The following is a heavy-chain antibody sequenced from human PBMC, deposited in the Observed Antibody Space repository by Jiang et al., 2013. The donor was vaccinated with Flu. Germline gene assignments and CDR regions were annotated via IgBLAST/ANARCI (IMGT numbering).Heavy chain of an antibody. J-gene: IGHJ6*02. D-gene: IGHD2-15*01. CDR2: IIPAVGTA. Sequence: SGAEVKKPGSSVKVSCKASGGTFSSFAISWVRQAPGQGLEWMGGIIPAVGTAKYAKKFQGRVTISADESTRTADIELSSLTSDDTAVYYCARGSQVADYYYGMDVWGQGTTV. CDR1: GGTFSSFA. V-gene: IGHV1-69*01. CDR3: ARGSQVADYYYGMDV.